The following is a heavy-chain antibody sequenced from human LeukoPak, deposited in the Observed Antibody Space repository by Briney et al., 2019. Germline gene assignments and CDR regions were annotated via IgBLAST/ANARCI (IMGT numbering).Heavy chain of an antibody. CDR2: ISSSSSYI. J-gene: IGHJ4*02. CDR1: GFTFSSYS. Sequence: GGSLRLSCAASGFTFSSYSMNWVRQAPGKGLEWVSSISSSSSYIYYADSVKGRFTISRDNAKNSLYLQMNSLRAEDTAVYYCARLNYYDSSGYYDYFDYWGQGTLVSVSS. D-gene: IGHD3-22*01. CDR3: ARLNYYDSSGYYDYFDY. V-gene: IGHV3-21*01.